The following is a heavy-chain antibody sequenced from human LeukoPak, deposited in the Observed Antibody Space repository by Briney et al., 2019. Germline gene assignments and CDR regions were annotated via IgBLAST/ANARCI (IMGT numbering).Heavy chain of an antibody. CDR1: EFTVSSNY. Sequence: GGSLRLSCAASEFTVSSNYMSWVRQAPGKGLEWVSVIYSGGSTYYADSVKGRFTISRDNSKNTLYLQMNSLRAEDTAVYYCARDRHDSESLGIYYMDVWGKGTTVTVSS. J-gene: IGHJ6*03. D-gene: IGHD3-16*01. V-gene: IGHV3-53*01. CDR3: ARDRHDSESLGIYYMDV. CDR2: IYSGGST.